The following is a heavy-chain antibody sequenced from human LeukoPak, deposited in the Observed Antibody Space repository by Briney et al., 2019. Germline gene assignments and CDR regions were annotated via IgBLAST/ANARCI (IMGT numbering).Heavy chain of an antibody. D-gene: IGHD2-2*02. J-gene: IGHJ4*02. CDR1: GYTFTGYY. V-gene: IGHV1-2*02. CDR3: ARGTSANGYCSSTSCYTFY. Sequence: AASVKVSCKASGYTFTGYYMHWVRQAPGQGLEWMGWINPNSGGTNYAQKFQGRVTMTRDTSISTAYMELSRLRSDDTAVYYCARGTSANGYCSSTSCYTFYWGQGTLVTVSS. CDR2: INPNSGGT.